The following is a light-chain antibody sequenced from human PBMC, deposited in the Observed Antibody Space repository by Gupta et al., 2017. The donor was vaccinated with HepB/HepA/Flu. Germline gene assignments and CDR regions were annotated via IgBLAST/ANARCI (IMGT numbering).Light chain of an antibody. V-gene: IGKV1-39*01. CDR1: QSITSF. J-gene: IGKJ1*01. CDR2: GAS. CDR3: QQSYTTPQT. Sequence: DIHMTQSPSSLSASVGDRVTITCRASQSITSFLNWYQQKTGKDPKLLIYGASSLQSGVPSRFSGSGSGTDFTLTISSLQPEDVASYYCQQSYTTPQTFGQGTKVEIK.